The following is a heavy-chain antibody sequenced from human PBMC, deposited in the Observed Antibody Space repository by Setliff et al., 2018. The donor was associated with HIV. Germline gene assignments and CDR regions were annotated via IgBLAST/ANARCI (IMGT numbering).Heavy chain of an antibody. D-gene: IGHD6-6*01. CDR3: AREFSSSSFDQ. J-gene: IGHJ4*02. Sequence: SETLSLTCTVSGGSISSSSYYWGWIRQPPGKGLEWIGNIYYSGTTFYNPSLKSRVSISVDTSRNEFSLKLTSVTAADTAVYYCAREFSSSSFDQWGQGTLVTVSS. V-gene: IGHV4-39*02. CDR2: IYYSGTT. CDR1: GGSISSSSYY.